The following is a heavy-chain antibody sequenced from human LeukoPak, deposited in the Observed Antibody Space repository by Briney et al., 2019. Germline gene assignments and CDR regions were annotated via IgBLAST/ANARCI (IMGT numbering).Heavy chain of an antibody. D-gene: IGHD3-9*01. J-gene: IGHJ6*02. Sequence: PSQTLSLTCTVSGGSISSGGYYWSWIRQHPGKGLEWIGYIYYSGSTYYNPSLKSRVTISVDTSKNQFSLKVSSVTAADTAVYYCAKGRYFVPSFGMDVWGQGTTVIVSS. CDR3: AKGRYFVPSFGMDV. V-gene: IGHV4-31*03. CDR2: IYYSGST. CDR1: GGSISSGGYY.